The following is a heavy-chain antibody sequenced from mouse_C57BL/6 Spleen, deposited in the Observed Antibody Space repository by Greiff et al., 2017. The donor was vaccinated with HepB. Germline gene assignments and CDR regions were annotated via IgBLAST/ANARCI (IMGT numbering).Heavy chain of an antibody. CDR1: GYTFTSYW. CDR3: ATSYDYDVRAY. D-gene: IGHD2-4*01. CDR2: IYPGSGST. J-gene: IGHJ3*01. Sequence: HVQLQQPGAELVKPGASVKMSCKASGYTFTSYWITWVKQRPGQGLEWIGDIYPGSGSTNYNEKFTSKATLTVDTSSSTAYMQLSSLTSEDSAVYYCATSYDYDVRAYWGQGTLVTVSA. V-gene: IGHV1-55*01.